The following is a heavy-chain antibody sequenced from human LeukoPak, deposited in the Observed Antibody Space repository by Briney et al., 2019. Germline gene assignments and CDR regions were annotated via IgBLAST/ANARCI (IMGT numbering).Heavy chain of an antibody. Sequence: VGSLRLSCAASGFTFSSYSMNWVRQAPGKGLEWVSYISSSSSTIYYADSVKGRFTISRDNAKNSLYLQMNSLRAEDTAVYYCASLSLRWLDYWGQGTLVTVSS. CDR1: GFTFSSYS. D-gene: IGHD4-23*01. V-gene: IGHV3-48*01. CDR3: ASLSLRWLDY. J-gene: IGHJ4*02. CDR2: ISSSSSTI.